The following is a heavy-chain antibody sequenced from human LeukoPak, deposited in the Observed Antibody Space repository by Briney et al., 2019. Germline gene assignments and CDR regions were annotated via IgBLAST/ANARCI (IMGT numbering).Heavy chain of an antibody. Sequence: GAXVKVSCKASGYTFTSYDINWVRQAPGQGLEWMGWMNPNTGTTGYAQYFQGRVTITRDTSISTAYMELSSLRSEDTAVYYCARGGYCSSTSCYMRSAFDPWGQGTLVTVSS. J-gene: IGHJ5*02. CDR3: ARGGYCSSTSCYMRSAFDP. CDR1: GYTFTSYD. CDR2: MNPNTGTT. V-gene: IGHV1-8*03. D-gene: IGHD2-2*02.